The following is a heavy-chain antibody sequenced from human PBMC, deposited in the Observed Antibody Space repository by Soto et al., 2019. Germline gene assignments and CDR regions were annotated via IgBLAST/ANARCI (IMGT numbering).Heavy chain of an antibody. J-gene: IGHJ6*02. CDR1: GFTVSSNY. Sequence: HPGGSLRLSCAASGFTVSSNYMSWVRQAPGKGLEWVSVIYSGGSTYYADSVKGRFTISRDNSKNTLYLQMNSLRAEDTAVYYCARDSYYYDSSGYNYYYGMDVWGQGTTVTVSS. CDR2: IYSGGST. CDR3: ARDSYYYDSSGYNYYYGMDV. V-gene: IGHV3-53*01. D-gene: IGHD3-22*01.